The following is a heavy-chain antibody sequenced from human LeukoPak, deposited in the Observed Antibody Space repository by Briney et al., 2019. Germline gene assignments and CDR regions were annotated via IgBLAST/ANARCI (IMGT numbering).Heavy chain of an antibody. J-gene: IGHJ5*02. CDR1: GFTFRSQW. D-gene: IGHD3-10*01. CDR3: AKAVSPWFGELSGWFDP. Sequence: GGSLKLSCADSGFTFRSQWVHWVRQGPGKGLVWVSRINSDGSSTFYADSVKGRFTISRDNSKNTLYLQMNSLRAEDTAVYYCAKAVSPWFGELSGWFDPWGQGTLVTVSS. CDR2: INSDGSST. V-gene: IGHV3-74*01.